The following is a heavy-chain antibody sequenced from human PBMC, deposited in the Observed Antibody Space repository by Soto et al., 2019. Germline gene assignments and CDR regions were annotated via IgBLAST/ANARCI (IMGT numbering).Heavy chain of an antibody. Sequence: QVQIQQWRAGLLKPSETLSLTCAVYGGSFSGYYWSWIRQPPGKGLKWIGEINHSGSTNYNPSLKSRVTISVDTSKNQFSLKLSSVTAADTAVYYCARAVVVVVAATGGVTDYWGQRTLVTVSS. CDR3: ARAVVVVVAATGGVTDY. D-gene: IGHD2-15*01. CDR1: GGSFSGYY. CDR2: INHSGST. J-gene: IGHJ4*02. V-gene: IGHV4-34*01.